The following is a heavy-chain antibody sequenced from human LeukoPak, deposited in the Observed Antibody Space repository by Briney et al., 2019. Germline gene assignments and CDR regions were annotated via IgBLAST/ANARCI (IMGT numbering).Heavy chain of an antibody. CDR3: ARGAIANIMTYYYDSSGISFDY. D-gene: IGHD3-22*01. V-gene: IGHV4-31*03. J-gene: IGHJ4*02. Sequence: SDTLSLTCTVSGGSISICGYYWSWIRQHPGKGLEWIGYIYYSGSTYYNPSLKSRLTISVDTSKNQFSLKLSSVTAADTAVYYCARGAIANIMTYYYDSSGISFDYWGQGTLVTVSS. CDR1: GGSISICGYY. CDR2: IYYSGST.